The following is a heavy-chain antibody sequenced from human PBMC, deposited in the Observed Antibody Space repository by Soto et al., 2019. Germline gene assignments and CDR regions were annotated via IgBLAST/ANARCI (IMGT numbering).Heavy chain of an antibody. CDR1: GGSFSSGGYY. D-gene: IGHD1-20*01. V-gene: IGHV4-31*03. CDR3: VRSYNWNYYYYYGMDV. Sequence: SETLSLTCTVSGGSFSSGGYYWIWIRQHPGKGLEWIGYIYYSGSTYYNPSLKSRVTISVDTSKNQFSLKLSSVTAADTAVYYCVRSYNWNYYYYYGMDVWGQGTTVTVSS. CDR2: IYYSGST. J-gene: IGHJ6*02.